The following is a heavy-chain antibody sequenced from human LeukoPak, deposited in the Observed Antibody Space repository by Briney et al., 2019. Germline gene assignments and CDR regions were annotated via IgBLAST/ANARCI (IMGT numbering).Heavy chain of an antibody. Sequence: GRSLRLSCAASGFTFSSYGMHWVRQAPGKGLEWVAVISYDGSNKYYADSVKGRFTISRDNSKNTLYLQMNSLRAEDTAVYYCAKGDSIVVVVAACDYWGQGTLVTVSS. J-gene: IGHJ4*02. CDR2: ISYDGSNK. V-gene: IGHV3-30*18. CDR1: GFTFSSYG. D-gene: IGHD2-15*01. CDR3: AKGDSIVVVVAACDY.